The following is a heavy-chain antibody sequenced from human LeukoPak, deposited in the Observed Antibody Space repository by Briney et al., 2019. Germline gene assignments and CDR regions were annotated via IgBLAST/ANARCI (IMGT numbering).Heavy chain of an antibody. CDR2: IWYDGSNK. CDR3: AREPPGYCSSTSCYRDAFDI. CDR1: GFTFSSYS. J-gene: IGHJ3*02. V-gene: IGHV3-33*01. Sequence: GGSLRLSCAASGFTFSSYSMHWVRQAPGKGLEWVAVIWYDGSNKYYADSVKGRFTISRDNSKNTLYLQMNRLRAEDTAVYYCAREPPGYCSSTSCYRDAFDIWGQGTMVTVSS. D-gene: IGHD2-2*02.